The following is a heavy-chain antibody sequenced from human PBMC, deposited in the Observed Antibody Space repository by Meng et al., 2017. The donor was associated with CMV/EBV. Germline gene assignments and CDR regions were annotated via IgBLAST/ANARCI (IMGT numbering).Heavy chain of an antibody. Sequence: GGSLRLSCVASGFTFRNFEMNWVRQAPGEGLEWISYISGSGTTVDYADSVKGRFTISRDNAKNSLYLQMNSVRVEDTAAYYCARGHLRASDHGSWGQGTVVTVSS. CDR3: ARGHLRASDHGS. CDR2: ISGSGTTV. CDR1: GFTFRNFE. V-gene: IGHV3-48*03. D-gene: IGHD5-24*01. J-gene: IGHJ5*02.